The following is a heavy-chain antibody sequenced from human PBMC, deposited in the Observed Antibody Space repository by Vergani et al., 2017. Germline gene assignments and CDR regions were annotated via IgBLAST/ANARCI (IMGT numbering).Heavy chain of an antibody. CDR3: ARRAERWETLLRDDFDV. CDR1: GGSLSGYY. J-gene: IGHJ3*01. Sequence: QVQLQRWGPGLLKPSETLSLTRAVYGGSLSGYYWSWIRLAPGKGLEWIGEINHSGTINYNPTLKSPFNVSLDTSRDHFSLKLRSVSAADTAVYFFARRAERWETLLRDDFDVWGQGTFVTVSP. D-gene: IGHD1-26*01. V-gene: IGHV4-34*01. CDR2: INHSGTI.